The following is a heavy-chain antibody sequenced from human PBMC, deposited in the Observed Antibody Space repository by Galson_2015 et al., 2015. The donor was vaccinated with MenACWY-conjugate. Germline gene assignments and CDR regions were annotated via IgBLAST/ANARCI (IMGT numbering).Heavy chain of an antibody. V-gene: IGHV3-7*03. Sequence: SLRLSCAASGFTFSNYWMSWVRQAPGKGLEWVANIKQDGSETYYVDSVKGRFTISRDNAKNSLYLQMNSLRAEDTAVYYCATSTVTTDLQPVDYWGQGTLVTVSS. J-gene: IGHJ4*02. D-gene: IGHD4-17*01. CDR2: IKQDGSET. CDR3: ATSTVTTDLQPVDY. CDR1: GFTFSNYW.